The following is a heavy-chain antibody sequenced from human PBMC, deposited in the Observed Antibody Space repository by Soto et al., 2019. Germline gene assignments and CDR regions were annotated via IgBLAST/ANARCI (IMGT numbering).Heavy chain of an antibody. CDR2: ISSRSSYI. J-gene: IGHJ4*02. CDR3: ARDIAQEMVLYRFEY. Sequence: GGSLRLSCAASGFTFSSYSMNWVRQAPGKGLEWVSSISSRSSYIYYADSVKGRFTISRDNAKNSLYLQMNSLRAEDTAVYYCARDIAQEMVLYRFEYWGQGTPGTPSS. V-gene: IGHV3-21*01. D-gene: IGHD6-13*01. CDR1: GFTFSSYS.